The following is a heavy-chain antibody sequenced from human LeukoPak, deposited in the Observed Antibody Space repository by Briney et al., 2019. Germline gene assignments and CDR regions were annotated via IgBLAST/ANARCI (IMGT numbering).Heavy chain of an antibody. V-gene: IGHV3-21*01. D-gene: IGHD3-22*01. Sequence: GGSLRLSCAASGFTFSSYNMDWVRQAPGKGLEWVSSIRSTSTYIYYADSVKGRFTISRDNAKNSLYLQMNSLRAEDTAVYYCARPLYDISGSILYAMDVWGQGTTVTVSS. J-gene: IGHJ6*02. CDR1: GFTFSSYN. CDR2: IRSTSTYI. CDR3: ARPLYDISGSILYAMDV.